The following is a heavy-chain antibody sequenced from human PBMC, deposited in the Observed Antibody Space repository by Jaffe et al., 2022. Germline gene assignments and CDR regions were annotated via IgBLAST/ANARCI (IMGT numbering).Heavy chain of an antibody. Sequence: QVQLVESGGGVVQPGGSLRLSCAASGFTFSSYGMHWVRQAPGKGLEWVAFIRYDGSNKYYADSVKGRFTISRDNSKNTLYLQMNSLRAEDTAVYYCAKSVRCRGGSCYEYYFDYWGQGTLVTVSS. CDR3: AKSVRCRGGSCYEYYFDY. V-gene: IGHV3-30*02. J-gene: IGHJ4*02. CDR1: GFTFSSYG. D-gene: IGHD2-15*01. CDR2: IRYDGSNK.